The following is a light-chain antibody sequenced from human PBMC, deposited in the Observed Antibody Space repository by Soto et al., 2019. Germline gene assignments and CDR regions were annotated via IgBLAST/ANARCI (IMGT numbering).Light chain of an antibody. CDR2: GAF. CDR1: QSVSSD. V-gene: IGKV3-15*01. J-gene: IGKJ4*01. Sequence: VKTKVPATLSVTPGERATLSCRASQSVSSDLAWYQQKPGQGPRLLIYGAFNRATVVPARFSGSGSGTEFTLTISSLQSEDFAVYYCQQYNNWPLTFGGGTKVEIK. CDR3: QQYNNWPLT.